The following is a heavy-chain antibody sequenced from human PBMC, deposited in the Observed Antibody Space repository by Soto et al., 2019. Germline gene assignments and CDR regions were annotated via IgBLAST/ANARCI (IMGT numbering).Heavy chain of an antibody. Sequence: PGGSLRLSCAASGFTFSSYGMHWVRQAPGKGLEWVAVISYDGSNKYYADSVKGRFTISRDNSKNTLYLQMNSLRAEDTAVYYCAKDLVPWIQPNYGMDVWGQGTTVTVSS. J-gene: IGHJ6*02. V-gene: IGHV3-30*18. CDR1: GFTFSSYG. CDR2: ISYDGSNK. CDR3: AKDLVPWIQPNYGMDV. D-gene: IGHD5-18*01.